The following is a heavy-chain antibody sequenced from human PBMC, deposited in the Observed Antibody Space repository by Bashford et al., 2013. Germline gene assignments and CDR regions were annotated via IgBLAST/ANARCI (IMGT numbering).Heavy chain of an antibody. Sequence: VASVKVSCKAFWRHLLAAILCSWVRQAPGQGLEWVGGIISMVGVTNYADSVKGRFTISRDNSKNTLYLQMNSLRAEDTAVYYCARAEWETSVTDYWGQGTQVTVSS. CDR3: ARAEWETSVTDY. J-gene: IGHJ4*02. D-gene: IGHD1-26*01. V-gene: IGHV1-69*10. CDR1: RHLLAAIL. CDR2: IISMVGVT.